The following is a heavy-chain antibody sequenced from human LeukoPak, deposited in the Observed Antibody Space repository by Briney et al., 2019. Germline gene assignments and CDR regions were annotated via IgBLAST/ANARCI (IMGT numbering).Heavy chain of an antibody. J-gene: IGHJ4*02. CDR1: GGSFSGYY. CDR2: INHSGST. V-gene: IGHV4-34*01. D-gene: IGHD1-26*01. CDR3: GRGPREGAIGFDY. Sequence: SETLSLTCAVYGGSFSGYYWSWIRQPPGRGLEWIGEINHSGSTNYNPSLKSRVTISVDTSKNQFSLKLSSVTAADTAVYYCGRGPREGAIGFDYWGQGTLVTVSS.